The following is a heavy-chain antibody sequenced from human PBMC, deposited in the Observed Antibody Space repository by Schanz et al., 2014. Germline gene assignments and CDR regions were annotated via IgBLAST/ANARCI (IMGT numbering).Heavy chain of an antibody. Sequence: EVQLLESGGGLVEPGGSLRLSCAASGFSFSSYAMGWVRQARGKGLEWISAMNESHSTIYYADSVRGRFTISRDNAENTLFLQMNSLRAEDTAVYYCARKVVATIGGYYDNWGQGTLVIVSS. V-gene: IGHV3-23*01. CDR2: MNESHSTI. D-gene: IGHD5-12*01. CDR3: ARKVVATIGGYYDN. CDR1: GFSFSSYA. J-gene: IGHJ4*02.